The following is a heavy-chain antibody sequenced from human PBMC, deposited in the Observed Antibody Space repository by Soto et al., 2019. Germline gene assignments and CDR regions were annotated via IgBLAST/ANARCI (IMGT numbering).Heavy chain of an antibody. J-gene: IGHJ4*02. CDR3: ARGDSSGYFYYFDY. CDR1: GGSFSGYY. D-gene: IGHD3-22*01. V-gene: IGHV4-34*01. Sequence: SETLSLTCAVYGGSFSGYYWSWIRQPPGKGLEWIGEINHSGSTNYNPSLKSRVTISLDTSKNQFSLKLSSVTAADTAVYYCARGDSSGYFYYFDYWGQGTLVTVSS. CDR2: INHSGST.